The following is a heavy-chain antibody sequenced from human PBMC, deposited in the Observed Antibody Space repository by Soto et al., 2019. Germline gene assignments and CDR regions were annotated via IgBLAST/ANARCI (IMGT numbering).Heavy chain of an antibody. Sequence: PGGSLRLSCAASGFTFSSYGMHWVRQAPGEGLEWVAVISYDGSNEYYVDSVKGRFTISRDNSNSALYVQMNSLTGEDTAVYYCARTRSAWSDFHYYSLDVWGQGTTVTVSS. CDR1: GFTFSSYG. D-gene: IGHD1-26*01. CDR2: ISYDGSNE. V-gene: IGHV3-30*03. J-gene: IGHJ6*02. CDR3: ARTRSAWSDFHYYSLDV.